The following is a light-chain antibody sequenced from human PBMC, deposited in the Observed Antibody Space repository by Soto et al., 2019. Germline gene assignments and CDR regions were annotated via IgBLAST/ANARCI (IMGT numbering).Light chain of an antibody. CDR3: QQRRNVTPT. CDR2: GAV. J-gene: IGKJ5*01. Sequence: IVLTQSAGTLSLSPGERVTLSCMARHSLXTSYVAWYEQKFGQAPRLPXDGAVSRATGSPDRLSASGSVTDFPLTISSLEPEDFAVYYFQQRRNVTPTFGQGTRLDIK. CDR1: HSLXTSY. V-gene: IGKV3D-20*02.